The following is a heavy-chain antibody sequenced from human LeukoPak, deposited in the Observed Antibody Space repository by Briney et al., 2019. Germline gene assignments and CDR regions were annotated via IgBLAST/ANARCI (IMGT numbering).Heavy chain of an antibody. Sequence: SETLSLTCTVSGYSISTGYYWGWIRPPPGRGLEWIGSLSHSETLYQSGNSNYNPSLKSRFTVSLDTSKNQFSLKLSSVTAADTAVYYCATFFWSGYSSWGQGTLVTVSS. D-gene: IGHD3-3*01. CDR1: GYSISTGYY. CDR2: LSHSETLYQSGNS. J-gene: IGHJ5*02. V-gene: IGHV4-38-2*02. CDR3: ATFFWSGYSS.